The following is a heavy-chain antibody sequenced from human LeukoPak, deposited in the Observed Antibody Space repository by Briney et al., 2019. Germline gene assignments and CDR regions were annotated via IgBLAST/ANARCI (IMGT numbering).Heavy chain of an antibody. V-gene: IGHV1-69*05. D-gene: IGHD5-24*01. CDR1: GGTFSSYA. Sequence: GASVKVSCKASGGTFSSYAISWVRQAPGQGLEWMGRIIPIFGTANYAQKFQGRVTITTDESTSTAYMELSCLRSEDTAVYYCASTGDGYNKDYWGQGTLVTVSS. CDR2: IIPIFGTA. J-gene: IGHJ4*02. CDR3: ASTGDGYNKDY.